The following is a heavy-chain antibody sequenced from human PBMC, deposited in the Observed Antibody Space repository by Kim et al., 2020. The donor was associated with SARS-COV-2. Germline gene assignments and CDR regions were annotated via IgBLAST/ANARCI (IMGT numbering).Heavy chain of an antibody. Sequence: GGSLRLSCAASGFTFSDYYMSWIRQAPGRGLEWVSYISSSGSTIYYADSVKGRFTISRDNAKNSLYLQMNSLRAEDTAVYYCARTYYYGSGSNVDYWGQGTLVTVSS. J-gene: IGHJ4*02. V-gene: IGHV3-11*01. CDR3: ARTYYYGSGSNVDY. D-gene: IGHD3-10*01. CDR1: GFTFSDYY. CDR2: ISSSGSTI.